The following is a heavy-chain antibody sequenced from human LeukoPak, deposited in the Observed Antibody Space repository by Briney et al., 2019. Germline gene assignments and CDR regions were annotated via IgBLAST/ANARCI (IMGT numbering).Heavy chain of an antibody. Sequence: PGGSLRLSCAASGFTFSNAWMSWVRQAPGKGLEWVGRIKSKTDGETTDYAAPVKGRFTISRDDSKNTLYLQMNSLKTEDTAVYYCARHDWFDPWGQGTLVTVSS. V-gene: IGHV3-15*01. D-gene: IGHD3-3*01. CDR1: GFTFSNAW. CDR3: ARHDWFDP. J-gene: IGHJ5*02. CDR2: IKSKTDGETT.